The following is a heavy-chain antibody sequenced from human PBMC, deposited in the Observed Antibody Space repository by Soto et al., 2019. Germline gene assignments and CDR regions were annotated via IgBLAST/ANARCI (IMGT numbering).Heavy chain of an antibody. CDR2: ISYDGSNK. Sequence: GGSLRLSCAASGFTFSSYGMHWVRQAPGKGLEWVAVISYDGSNKYYADSVKGRFTISRDNSKNTLYLQMNSLRAEDTAVSVCANDSRVNPFCSGYFAPDYHYGLDVRAQATPVSVSS. D-gene: IGHD3-3*01. J-gene: IGHJ6*01. CDR1: GFTFSSYG. CDR3: ANDSRVNPFCSGYFAPDYHYGLDV. V-gene: IGHV3-30*18.